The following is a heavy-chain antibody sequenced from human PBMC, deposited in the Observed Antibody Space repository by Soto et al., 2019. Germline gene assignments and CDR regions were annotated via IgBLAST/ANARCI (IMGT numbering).Heavy chain of an antibody. CDR1: GFTFSSYS. D-gene: IGHD6-13*01. V-gene: IGHV3-48*01. J-gene: IGHJ3*02. CDR2: ISSSSSTI. CDR3: ARASSWYRGEDAFDI. Sequence: EVQLVESGGGLVQPGGSLRLSCAASGFTFSSYSMNWVRQAPGKGLEWVSYISSSSSTIYYADSVKGRFTISRDNAKNSLYLQMNSLRAEDTAVYYCARASSWYRGEDAFDIWGQGTMVTVSS.